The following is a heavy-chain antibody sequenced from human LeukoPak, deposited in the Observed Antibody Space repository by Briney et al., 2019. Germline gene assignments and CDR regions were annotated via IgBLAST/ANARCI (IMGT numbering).Heavy chain of an antibody. J-gene: IGHJ4*02. CDR1: GHTLNNHF. CDR3: ARGDYSSGWYVFDY. V-gene: IGHV1-2*02. CDR2: INPNSGGT. D-gene: IGHD6-19*01. Sequence: GASVTVSCKSSGHTLNNHFIHWVRQAPGQGLEWMGWINPNSGGTNYAQKFQGRVTMTRDTSISTAYMELSRLRSDDTAVYYCARGDYSSGWYVFDYWGQGTLVTASS.